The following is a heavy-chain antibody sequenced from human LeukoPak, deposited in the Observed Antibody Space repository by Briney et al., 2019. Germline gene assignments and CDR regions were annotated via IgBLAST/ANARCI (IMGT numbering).Heavy chain of an antibody. CDR2: MNPNSGNT. D-gene: IGHD5-18*01. Sequence: ASVKVSCKASGYTFTSYDINWVRQATGQGLEWMGWMNPNSGNTGYAQKFQGRVTMTRNTSISTAYMELSSLRSEDTAVYYCARDQGQLWSHYYYYGMDVWGQGTTVTVSS. CDR1: GYTFTSYD. CDR3: ARDQGQLWSHYYYYGMDV. V-gene: IGHV1-8*01. J-gene: IGHJ6*02.